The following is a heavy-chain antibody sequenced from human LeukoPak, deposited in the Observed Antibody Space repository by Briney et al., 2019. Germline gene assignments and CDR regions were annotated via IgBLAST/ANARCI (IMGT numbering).Heavy chain of an antibody. V-gene: IGHV4-30-2*01. J-gene: IGHJ4*02. CDR2: INHSGST. CDR1: GGSISSGAYS. CDR3: ARKAVAGTPYFDY. D-gene: IGHD6-19*01. Sequence: SQTLSLTCAVSGGSISSGAYSWSWIRQPPGKGLEWIGEINHSGSTNYNPSLKSRVTISVDTSKNQFSLKLSSVTAADTAVYYCARKAVAGTPYFDYWGQGTLVTVSS.